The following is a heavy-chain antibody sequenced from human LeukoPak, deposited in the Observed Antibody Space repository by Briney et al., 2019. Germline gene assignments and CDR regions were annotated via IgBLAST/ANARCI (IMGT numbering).Heavy chain of an antibody. CDR1: GFTFCGYS. CDR2: INSASSAI. D-gene: IGHD1-1*01. Sequence: GGSLGLSCAASGFTFCGYSMNWVRQTPGKGLEWVSYINSASSAIYYVDSVKGRFTFPRDNAKNSLYLQMDSLRAEDTAVYYCARGRTGTDFDYWGQGTLVTVSS. V-gene: IGHV3-48*04. CDR3: ARGRTGTDFDY. J-gene: IGHJ4*02.